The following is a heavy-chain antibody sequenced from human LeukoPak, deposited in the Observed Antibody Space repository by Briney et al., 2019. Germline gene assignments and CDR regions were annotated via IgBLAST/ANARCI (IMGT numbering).Heavy chain of an antibody. J-gene: IGHJ4*02. D-gene: IGHD3-22*01. V-gene: IGHV4-4*02. CDR3: ASLPNYYDSSGYSSFIDY. CDR1: GGSISSSNW. CDR2: IYHSGSA. Sequence: SSETLSLTCAVSGGSISSSNWWSWVRPPPGKGLEWIGEIYHSGSANYNPSLKSRVTISVDKSKNQFSLKLSSVTAADTAVYYCASLPNYYDSSGYSSFIDYWGQGTLVTVSS.